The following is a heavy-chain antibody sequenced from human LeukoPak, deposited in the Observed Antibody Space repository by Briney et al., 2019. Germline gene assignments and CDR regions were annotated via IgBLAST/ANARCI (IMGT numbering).Heavy chain of an antibody. V-gene: IGHV4-4*09. CDR2: IHTSGST. CDR3: SREYSSGWYSSFDY. Sequence: SETLSLTCTVSGDSSSSYYWSWIRRPPGKGLEWIGYIHTSGSTNYNPSLKSRVTISLDTSKSQFSLRLTSVTAADTAMYYCSREYSSGWYSSFDYWGQGTLVSVSS. D-gene: IGHD6-19*01. J-gene: IGHJ4*02. CDR1: GDSSSSYY.